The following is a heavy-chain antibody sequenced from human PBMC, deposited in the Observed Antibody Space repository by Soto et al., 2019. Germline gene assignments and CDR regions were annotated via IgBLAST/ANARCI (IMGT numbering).Heavy chain of an antibody. J-gene: IGHJ6*02. D-gene: IGHD1-26*01. CDR2: INAGNGNT. CDR1: GYTFTSYA. V-gene: IGHV1-3*01. Sequence: ASVKVSCKASGYTFTSYAMHWVRQAPGQRLEWMGWINAGNGNTKYSQKFQGRVTITRDTSASTAYMELSSLRSEDTAVYYCARCGVLWECYYYYGMDVWGQGTTVTVSS. CDR3: ARCGVLWECYYYYGMDV.